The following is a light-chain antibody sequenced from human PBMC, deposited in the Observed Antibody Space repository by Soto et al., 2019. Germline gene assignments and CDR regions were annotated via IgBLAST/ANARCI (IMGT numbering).Light chain of an antibody. Sequence: QSALAQPPSASGSPGQSVTITCTGTNSDVGTYNYVSWYQHHPGKAPKFLIYEVIRRPFGVPDRFSGSKSGNTASLTVSGLQAEDEADYYCSSYAGSNNLVFGGGTKVTVL. V-gene: IGLV2-8*01. J-gene: IGLJ3*02. CDR2: EVI. CDR1: NSDVGTYNY. CDR3: SSYAGSNNLV.